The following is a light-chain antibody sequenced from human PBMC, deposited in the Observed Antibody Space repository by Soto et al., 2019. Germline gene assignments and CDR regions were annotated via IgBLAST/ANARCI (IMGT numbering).Light chain of an antibody. V-gene: IGLV7-43*01. J-gene: IGLJ1*01. CDR2: NTH. CDR3: LLFSGGAYV. Sequence: QAVVTQEPSLTVSPGGTVTLTCASSTGAVTSDYYPNWFQQKHGQAPTSLIYNTHNRHSWTPARFSGYLLGNRAALTLSGALPEDEAEYYCLLFSGGAYVFGPGTKLTVL. CDR1: TGAVTSDYY.